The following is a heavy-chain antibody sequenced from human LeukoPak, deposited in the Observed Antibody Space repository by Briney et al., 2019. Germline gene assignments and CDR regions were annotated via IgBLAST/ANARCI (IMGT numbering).Heavy chain of an antibody. J-gene: IGHJ4*02. Sequence: ASVKVSCKASGYIFTSYFLYWVRQAPGQGLEWMGWINTNTGNPTYAQGFTGRFVFSLDTSVSTAYLQISSLKAEDTAVYYCARVLAVATPDCWGQGTLVTVSS. CDR2: INTNTGNP. CDR3: ARVLAVATPDC. V-gene: IGHV7-4-1*02. CDR1: GYIFTSYF. D-gene: IGHD6-19*01.